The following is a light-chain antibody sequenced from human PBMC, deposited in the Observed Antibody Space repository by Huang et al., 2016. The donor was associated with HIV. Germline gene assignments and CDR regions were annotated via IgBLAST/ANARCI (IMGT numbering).Light chain of an antibody. Sequence: EIVKTQSPATLSVSPGERATLSCRASQSIGINLAWYQQKPGQAPRLLLSSASTRATGIPARFSGSGSGTEFTLTISSLQSEDFAVYYCQHYHNWPWTFGQGTKVDIK. CDR2: SAS. CDR3: QHYHNWPWT. CDR1: QSIGIN. J-gene: IGKJ1*01. V-gene: IGKV3-15*01.